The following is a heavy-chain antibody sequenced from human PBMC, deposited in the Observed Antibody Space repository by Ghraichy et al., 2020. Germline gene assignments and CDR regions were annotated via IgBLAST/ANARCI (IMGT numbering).Heavy chain of an antibody. CDR3: ASPGSGTYLFDY. V-gene: IGHV3-48*01. CDR2: ISSDGTTV. J-gene: IGHJ4*02. Sequence: GESLNISCAASRFAFSQYNINWVRQAPGKGLEWISYISSDGTTVYYADSVKGRFTISRDNADNSLYLQMNSLRAEDTAIYYCASPGSGTYLFDYWGQGTLVTVSS. D-gene: IGHD3-10*01. CDR1: RFAFSQYN.